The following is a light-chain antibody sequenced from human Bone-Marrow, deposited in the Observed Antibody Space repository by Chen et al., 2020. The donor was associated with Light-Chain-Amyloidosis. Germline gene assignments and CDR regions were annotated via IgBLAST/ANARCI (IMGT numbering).Light chain of an antibody. CDR1: SGHSSYA. CDR3: QTWGTGIRV. Sequence: QLVLTQSPSASASLGASVKLTCTLSSGHSSYAIAWHQQQPEKGPRYLMKLNSDGSHSKGDGIPDRFSGSSSGAERYRTISSVQAEDEADYYCQTWGTGIRVFGGGTKVTVL. V-gene: IGLV4-69*01. CDR2: LNSDGSH. J-gene: IGLJ3*02.